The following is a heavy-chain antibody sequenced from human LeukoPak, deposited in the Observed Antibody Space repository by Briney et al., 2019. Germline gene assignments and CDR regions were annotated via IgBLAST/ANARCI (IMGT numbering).Heavy chain of an antibody. CDR1: GFSFSSYE. CDR3: ARDRGYSYDYALDY. J-gene: IGHJ4*02. D-gene: IGHD5-18*01. Sequence: GGSLTLSCAASGFSFSSYEMNWVRRAPGKGLEWVSYISSSGSTMYSADSVKGRFTISRDNAKNSLYLQMNSLRAEDTGVYYCARDRGYSYDYALDYWGQGTLVTVSS. CDR2: ISSSGSTM. V-gene: IGHV3-48*03.